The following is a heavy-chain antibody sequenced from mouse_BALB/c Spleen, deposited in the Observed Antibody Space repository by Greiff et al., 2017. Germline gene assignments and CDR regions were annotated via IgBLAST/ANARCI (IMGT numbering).Heavy chain of an antibody. Sequence: EVKLQESGPGLVKPSQSLSLTCTVTGYSITSDYAWNWIRQFPGNKLVWMGYISYSGSTSYNPSLKSRISITRDTSKNQFFLQLNSMTTEDTATYYCARTGAGAMEYWGQGTSVTVSS. J-gene: IGHJ4*01. CDR2: ISYSGST. D-gene: IGHD3-3*01. CDR1: GYSITSDYA. CDR3: ARTGAGAMEY. V-gene: IGHV3-2*02.